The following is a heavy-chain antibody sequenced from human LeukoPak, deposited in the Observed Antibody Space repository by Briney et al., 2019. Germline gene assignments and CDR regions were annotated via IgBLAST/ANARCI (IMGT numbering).Heavy chain of an antibody. CDR2: IYSGGST. CDR1: GFTVSSSY. Sequence: GGSLRLSCAASGFTVSSSYMSWVRQAPGKGLEWVSVIYSGGSTYYADSVKGRFTISRDNSKNTLYLQMNSLRAEDTAVYYCARDRPYGGQYFDYWGQGTLVTVSS. CDR3: ARDRPYGGQYFDY. V-gene: IGHV3-66*01. J-gene: IGHJ4*02. D-gene: IGHD5-12*01.